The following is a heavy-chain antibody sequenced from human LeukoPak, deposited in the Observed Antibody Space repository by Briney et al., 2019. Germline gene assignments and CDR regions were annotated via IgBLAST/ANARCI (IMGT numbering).Heavy chain of an antibody. D-gene: IGHD3-3*01. J-gene: IGHJ4*02. CDR1: GGSISSGDYY. V-gene: IGHV4-30-4*08. Sequence: PSQTLSLTCTVSGGSISSGDYYWSWIRQPPGKGLEWIGYIYYSGSTYYNPSLKSRVTISVDTSKNQFSLKLSSVTAADTAVYYCARDPMPSLRFLPKPAIWGQGSLVTVSS. CDR2: IYYSGST. CDR3: ARDPMPSLRFLPKPAI.